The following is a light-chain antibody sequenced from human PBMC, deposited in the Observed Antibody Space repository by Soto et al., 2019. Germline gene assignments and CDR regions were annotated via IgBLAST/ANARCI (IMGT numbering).Light chain of an antibody. V-gene: IGLV2-14*03. CDR2: EVN. J-gene: IGLJ3*02. CDR1: SSDVGAYNH. CDR3: SSFTSGGTWV. Sequence: QSVLTQPASVSGSPGQSITISCTGTSSDVGAYNHVSWYQQHPGKVPKVMIYEVNNRPSGVSNRFSASKSGNTASLTISGLQAEDEATYYCSSFTSGGTWVFGGGTQLTVL.